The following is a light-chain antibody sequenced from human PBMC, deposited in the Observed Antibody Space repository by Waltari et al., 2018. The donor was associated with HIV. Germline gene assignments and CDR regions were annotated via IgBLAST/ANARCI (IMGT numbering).Light chain of an antibody. CDR3: QSYDNSPSAWV. Sequence: QYALTQPRPVSGAPGQSVTIPCSGHSFNTRARLDVHWYHRVPGAAPKLLFSGSTNRPSGVPDRFSGSTSGASASLTISELQTEDEGDYFCQSYDNSPSAWVFGTGTTLTVL. CDR2: GST. J-gene: IGLJ3*02. V-gene: IGLV1-40*01. CDR1: SFNTRARLD.